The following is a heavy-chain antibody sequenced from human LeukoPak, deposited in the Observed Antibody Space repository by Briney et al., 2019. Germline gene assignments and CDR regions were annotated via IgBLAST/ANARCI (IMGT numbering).Heavy chain of an antibody. Sequence: PGRSLRLSCAASGFTFSSYAMHWVRQAPGKGLEWVSYISSSSSTIYYADSVKGRFTISRDNAKNSLYLQMNSLRAEDTAVYYCARFPTYDYGDYVGLGETTLDWFDPWGQGTLVTVSS. J-gene: IGHJ5*02. CDR3: ARFPTYDYGDYVGLGETTLDWFDP. CDR2: ISSSSSTI. CDR1: GFTFSSYA. D-gene: IGHD4-17*01. V-gene: IGHV3-48*01.